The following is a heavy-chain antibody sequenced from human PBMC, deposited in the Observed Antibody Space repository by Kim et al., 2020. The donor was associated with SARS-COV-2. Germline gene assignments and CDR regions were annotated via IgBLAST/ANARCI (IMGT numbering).Heavy chain of an antibody. J-gene: IGHJ3*02. Sequence: ASVKVSCKASGYIFTTYYIHWVRHVPGRGLEWMGRINPASGGTNYPRKFQDRVSMTSDTSIGTAYLEVTSLNYDDAAVDYCARGYDYGDYCYAFDIWGQG. CDR1: GYIFTTYY. V-gene: IGHV1-2*06. CDR2: INPASGGT. D-gene: IGHD4-17*01. CDR3: ARGYDYGDYCYAFDI.